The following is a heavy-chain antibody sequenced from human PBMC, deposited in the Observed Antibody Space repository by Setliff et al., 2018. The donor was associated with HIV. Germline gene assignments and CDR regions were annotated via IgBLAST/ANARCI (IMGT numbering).Heavy chain of an antibody. CDR3: ARQYSSSSSAFDI. J-gene: IGHJ3*02. V-gene: IGHV4-4*09. Sequence: PSETLSLTCTVSGGSISSYYWSWIRQPPGKGLEWIGYIYTSGSTNYNPSLKSRVTISVDTSKNQFSLKLSSVTAADTAVYYCARQYSSSSSAFDIWGQGTMVTV. D-gene: IGHD6-6*01. CDR2: IYTSGST. CDR1: GGSISSYY.